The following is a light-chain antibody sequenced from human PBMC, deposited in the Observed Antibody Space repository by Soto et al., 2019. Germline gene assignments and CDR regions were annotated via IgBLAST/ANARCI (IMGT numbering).Light chain of an antibody. V-gene: IGKV3-11*01. CDR2: DAS. CDR3: QQRNSWPLT. Sequence: EIVLTQSPATLSLSPGERATLSCRASQSVSIYLAWYQQKPGQAPRLLIYDASKRATGIPARCRGSGSGTDFTLTISSLEPEDVAVYYCQQRNSWPLTFGGGTKVEIK. J-gene: IGKJ4*01. CDR1: QSVSIY.